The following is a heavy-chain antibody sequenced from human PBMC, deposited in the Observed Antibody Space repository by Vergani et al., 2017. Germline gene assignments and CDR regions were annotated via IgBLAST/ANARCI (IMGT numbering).Heavy chain of an antibody. CDR1: GGTFSSYA. V-gene: IGHV1-69*13. CDR3: ARGRGITMVRGVYPNWFDP. CDR2: IIPIFGTA. D-gene: IGHD3-10*01. Sequence: QVQLVQSGAEVKKPGSSVKVSCKASGGTFSSYAISWVRQAPGQGLEWMGRIIPIFGTANYAQKFQGRVTITADESTSTAYMELSSLRSEDTAVYYCARGRGITMVRGVYPNWFDPWGQGTLVTVSS. J-gene: IGHJ5*02.